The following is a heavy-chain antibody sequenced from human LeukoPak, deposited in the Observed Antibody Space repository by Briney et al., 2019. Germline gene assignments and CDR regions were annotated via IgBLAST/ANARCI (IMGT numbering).Heavy chain of an antibody. J-gene: IGHJ4*02. CDR2: ISGSGGST. D-gene: IGHD3-22*01. CDR3: AKRLHYYDSSGYYSFDY. CDR1: GFTFSSYG. V-gene: IGHV3-23*01. Sequence: GGSLRLSCAASGFTFSSYGMSWVRQAPGEGLEWVSAISGSGGSTYYADSVKGRFTISRDNSKNTLYLQMNSLRAEDTAVYYCAKRLHYYDSSGYYSFDYWGQGTLVTVPS.